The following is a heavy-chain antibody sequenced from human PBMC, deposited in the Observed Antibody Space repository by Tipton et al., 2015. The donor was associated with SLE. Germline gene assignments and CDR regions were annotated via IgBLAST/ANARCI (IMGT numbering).Heavy chain of an antibody. CDR2: IFYSGST. V-gene: IGHV4-39*07. D-gene: IGHD2-2*01. Sequence: LRLSCTVSGGPISSSSYYWGRIRQPPGEGLEWIGTIFYSGSTYYNPSPKSRVTISVDTSKNQFSLKLSSVTAADTAVYYCAREGGYCSTTFCSRAFDIWGQGTMVTVSS. CDR1: GGPISSSSYY. CDR3: AREGGYCSTTFCSRAFDI. J-gene: IGHJ3*02.